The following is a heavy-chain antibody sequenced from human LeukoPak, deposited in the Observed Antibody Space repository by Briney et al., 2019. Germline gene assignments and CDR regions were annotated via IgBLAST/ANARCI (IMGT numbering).Heavy chain of an antibody. CDR3: ARGYTSIPARAGSGWFDP. V-gene: IGHV4-31*03. Sequence: SQTLSLTCTVSGGSLSSGGYYWSWIRQHPGKGLEWIGYIYYSGSTYYNPSLKSRVTISVDTSKNQFSLKLSSVTAADTAVYYCARGYTSIPARAGSGWFDPWGQGTLVTDST. J-gene: IGHJ5*02. D-gene: IGHD6-6*01. CDR1: GGSLSSGGYY. CDR2: IYYSGST.